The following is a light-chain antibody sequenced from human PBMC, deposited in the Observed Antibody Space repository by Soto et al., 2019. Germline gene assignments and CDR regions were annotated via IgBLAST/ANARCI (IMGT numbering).Light chain of an antibody. J-gene: IGKJ1*01. V-gene: IGKV4-1*01. CDR3: QQYYSTPWT. Sequence: DILMTQSPDSLAVSLCERATINFKSSHIFLYSSNNKNYLAWYQQKPGQPPKLLIYWASTRESGVPDRFSGSGSGTDFTLTISSLQAEDVAVYYCQQYYSTPWTFGQGTKVDIK. CDR2: WAS. CDR1: HIFLYSSNNKNY.